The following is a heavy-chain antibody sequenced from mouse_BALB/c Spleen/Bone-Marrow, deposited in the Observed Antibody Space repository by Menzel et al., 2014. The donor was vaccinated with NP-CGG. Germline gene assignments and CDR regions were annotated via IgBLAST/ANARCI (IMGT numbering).Heavy chain of an antibody. CDR2: IYPRDGDT. CDR3: ARSNYPYAMDY. Sequence: VQLQQSGAELARPGTSVKLSCKTSGYTFTNYWMQWIKQRPGQGLEWIGTIYPRDGDTRYTQKFKGKATLTADKSSSTAYMQLSSLASEDSAVYYCARSNYPYAMDYWGQGTSVTVSS. D-gene: IGHD2-5*01. J-gene: IGHJ4*01. V-gene: IGHV1-87*01. CDR1: GYTFTNYW.